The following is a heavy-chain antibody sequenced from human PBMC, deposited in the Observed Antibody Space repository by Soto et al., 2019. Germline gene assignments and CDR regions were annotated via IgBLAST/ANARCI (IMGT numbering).Heavy chain of an antibody. CDR2: ISGSGGST. J-gene: IGHJ4*02. Sequence: GGSLRLSCAASGFTFSSYAMSWVRQAPGKGLEWVSAISGSGGSTYYADSVKGRFTISRDNSKNTLYLQMNSLRAEDTAVYYRAKGKYYYDSSGYPPLDYWGQGTLVTVSS. V-gene: IGHV3-23*01. CDR3: AKGKYYYDSSGYPPLDY. D-gene: IGHD3-22*01. CDR1: GFTFSSYA.